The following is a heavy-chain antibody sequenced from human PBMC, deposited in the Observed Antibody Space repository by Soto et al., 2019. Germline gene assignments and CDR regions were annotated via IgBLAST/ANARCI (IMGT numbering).Heavy chain of an antibody. J-gene: IGHJ3*02. CDR3: AKDMRAVAGTGNAFDI. D-gene: IGHD6-19*01. V-gene: IGHV3-9*01. Sequence: EVQLMESGGGLVQPGRSLRLSCAASGFTFDDYAMHWVRQAPGKGLEWVSGISWNSGSIGYADSVKGRFTISRDNAKNSLYLQMNSLRAEDTALYYCAKDMRAVAGTGNAFDIWGQGTMVTVSS. CDR1: GFTFDDYA. CDR2: ISWNSGSI.